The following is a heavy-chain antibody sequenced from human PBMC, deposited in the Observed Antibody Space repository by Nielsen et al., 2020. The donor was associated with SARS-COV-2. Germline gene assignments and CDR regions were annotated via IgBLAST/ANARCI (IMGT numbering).Heavy chain of an antibody. Sequence: APVKVSCKASGYTFTSYYMHWVRQAPGQGLEWMGIINPSGGSTSYAQKFQGRVTMTRDTSTSTVYMELSSLRSEDTAVYYCARDLTVVTASPYSYYYGMDVWGQGTTVTVSS. J-gene: IGHJ6*02. V-gene: IGHV1-46*01. CDR2: INPSGGST. CDR1: GYTFTSYY. D-gene: IGHD2-21*02. CDR3: ARDLTVVTASPYSYYYGMDV.